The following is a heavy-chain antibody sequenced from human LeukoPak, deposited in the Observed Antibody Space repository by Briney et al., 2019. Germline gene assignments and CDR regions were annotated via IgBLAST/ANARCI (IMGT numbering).Heavy chain of an antibody. CDR2: IYSGGST. V-gene: IGHV3-53*01. CDR3: AGRVYYDSSTNYYQPFDI. D-gene: IGHD3-22*01. J-gene: IGHJ3*02. Sequence: RGSLRLSCAASGFTVSNNYMSWVRPAPGKGLEWVSVIYSGGSTYYADSVKGRFTISRDSSKNTLYLQMNNLRAEDTAIYYCAGRVYYDSSTNYYQPFDIWGQGTMVTVSS. CDR1: GFTVSNNY.